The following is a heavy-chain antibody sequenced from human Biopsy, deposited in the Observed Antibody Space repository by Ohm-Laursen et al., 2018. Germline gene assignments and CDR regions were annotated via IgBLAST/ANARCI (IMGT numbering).Heavy chain of an antibody. CDR1: GGSISSDY. Sequence: TLSLTWTVSGGSISSDYWSWIRQTPGKGLEWIGYIYYSGSTNYNPSLKSRVTISVDTSKNQFSLRLNSVTAADTAVYYCARATNSTGWPYYYFYGMDVWGQGTTITVSS. J-gene: IGHJ6*02. D-gene: IGHD2/OR15-2a*01. CDR3: ARATNSTGWPYYYFYGMDV. CDR2: IYYSGST. V-gene: IGHV4-59*01.